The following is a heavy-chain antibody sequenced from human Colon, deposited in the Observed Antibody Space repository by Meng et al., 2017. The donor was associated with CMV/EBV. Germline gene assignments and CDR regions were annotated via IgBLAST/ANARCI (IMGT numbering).Heavy chain of an antibody. V-gene: IGHV3-9*01. CDR2: ISRKGGST. J-gene: IGHJ3*01. D-gene: IGHD7-27*01. CDR3: AKDRRVWGWPPFDV. Sequence: SLKISCGGSGYKFDDYAMHWVRQAPGKGLEWVSIISRKGGSTGYAESVKGRFTISRDNAKNSLYLQMSSLRAEDTALYYCAKDRRVWGWPPFDVWGQGTMVTVSS. CDR1: GYKFDDYA.